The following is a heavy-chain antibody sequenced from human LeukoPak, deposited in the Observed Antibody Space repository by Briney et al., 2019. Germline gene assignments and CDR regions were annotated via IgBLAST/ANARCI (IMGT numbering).Heavy chain of an antibody. Sequence: PGGSLRLSCAASGFNFNTYWMHWVRQTPGKGPGWVARISSDGGRPTYAESVKGRFTISRDNSKNTLYLQMNSLRAEDTAVYYCAKDPPFSNFDWLHYFDYWGQGTLVTVSS. CDR3: AKDPPFSNFDWLHYFDY. V-gene: IGHV3-74*01. CDR1: GFNFNTYW. J-gene: IGHJ4*02. D-gene: IGHD3-9*01. CDR2: ISSDGGRP.